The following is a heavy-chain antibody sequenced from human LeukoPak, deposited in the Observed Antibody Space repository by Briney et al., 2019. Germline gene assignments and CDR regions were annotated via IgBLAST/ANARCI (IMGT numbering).Heavy chain of an antibody. Sequence: SETLSLTCTVSGGSISGSNWSWIRQPPGKGLEWIGYIYYSGSTNYNPSLKSRVTISVDTSKNQFSLKLSSVTAADTAVYYCARFAASPKYAFDTWGQGTMVTVSS. V-gene: IGHV4-59*08. CDR3: ARFAASPKYAFDT. CDR1: GGSISGSN. J-gene: IGHJ3*02. CDR2: IYYSGST.